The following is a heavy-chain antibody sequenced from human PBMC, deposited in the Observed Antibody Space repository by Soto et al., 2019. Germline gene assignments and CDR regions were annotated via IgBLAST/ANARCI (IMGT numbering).Heavy chain of an antibody. J-gene: IGHJ4*02. CDR2: IYYSGST. CDR1: GGSISSSYYY. D-gene: IGHD5-12*01. V-gene: IGHV4-30-4*01. Sequence: TLSLTCTVSGGSISSSYYYWSWIRQPPGKGLEWIGYIYYSGSTYYNPSLKSRLTISVDTSKNQFSLKLNSVTAADTAVYYCARENSGYDPTGSFDYWGQGTLVTVSS. CDR3: ARENSGYDPTGSFDY.